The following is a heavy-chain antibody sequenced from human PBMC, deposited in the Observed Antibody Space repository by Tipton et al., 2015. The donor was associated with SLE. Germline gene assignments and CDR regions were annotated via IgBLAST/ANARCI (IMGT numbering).Heavy chain of an antibody. Sequence: QLVQSGAEVKKPGESLKISCKGSGYSFTSYWIGWVRHMPGKGLEWLGIIYPGDSDTRYSPSFQGQVTISADKSISTAYLQWSSLKASDTAMYYGARHIGGQDDFWGGYLPDYGGQGALFTVSS. CDR1: GYSFTSYW. V-gene: IGHV5-51*01. CDR3: ARHIGGQDDFWGGYLPDY. CDR2: IYPGDSDT. D-gene: IGHD3-3*01. J-gene: IGHJ4*02.